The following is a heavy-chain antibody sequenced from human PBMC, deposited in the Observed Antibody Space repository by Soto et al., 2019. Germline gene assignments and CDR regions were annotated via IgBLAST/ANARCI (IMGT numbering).Heavy chain of an antibody. CDR2: IGTAGDT. V-gene: IGHV3-13*01. D-gene: IGHD6-13*01. J-gene: IGHJ4*02. CDR3: AKSQEIGTHFFDS. CDR1: GFTFSGFD. Sequence: GGSLRLSCEASGFTFSGFDMHWVRQPTGKGLEWVSSIGTAGDTYYAVSVKGRFTISRDNAKNSLPLQMNSLRAGDMAVYFCAKSQEIGTHFFDSWGQGTQVTVSS.